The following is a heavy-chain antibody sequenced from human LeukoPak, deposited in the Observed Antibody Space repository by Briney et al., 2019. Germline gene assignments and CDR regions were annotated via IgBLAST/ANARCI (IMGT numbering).Heavy chain of an antibody. V-gene: IGHV4-31*03. Sequence: SETLSLTCTVSGGSISSGGYYRSWIRQHPGKGLEWIGYIYYSGSTYYNPSLKSRVTISVDTSKNQFSLKLSSVTAADTAVYYCARAVVGATSTAFDIWGQGTMVTVSS. CDR3: ARAVVGATSTAFDI. D-gene: IGHD1-26*01. CDR2: IYYSGST. J-gene: IGHJ3*02. CDR1: GGSISSGGYY.